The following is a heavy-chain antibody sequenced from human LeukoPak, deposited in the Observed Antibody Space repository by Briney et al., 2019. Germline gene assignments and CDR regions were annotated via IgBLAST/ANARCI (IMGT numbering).Heavy chain of an antibody. Sequence: SETLSLTCTVSGGSISSSSYYWGWIRQPPGKGLEWIGSIYYSGSTYYNPSLRSRVTISVDTSKNQFSLKLSSVTAADTAVYYCARPAGGAAPFGYWGQGTLVTVSS. CDR1: GGSISSSSYY. D-gene: IGHD2-8*02. CDR3: ARPAGGAAPFGY. J-gene: IGHJ4*02. CDR2: IYYSGST. V-gene: IGHV4-39*01.